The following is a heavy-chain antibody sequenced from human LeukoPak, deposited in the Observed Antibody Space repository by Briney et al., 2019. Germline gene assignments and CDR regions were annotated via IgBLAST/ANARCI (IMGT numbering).Heavy chain of an antibody. J-gene: IGHJ4*02. CDR2: IKQDGSEK. CDR3: ARDGDNWNPPYDY. V-gene: IGHV3-7*01. CDR1: GFTFTTYW. Sequence: PGGSLRLSCAAPGFTFTTYWMSWVRQAPGKGLEWVANIKQDGSEKYYVDSVKGRFTISRDNAQNSLHLQMNSLRAEDSAVYYCARDGDNWNPPYDYWGQGTLVTVSS. D-gene: IGHD1-20*01.